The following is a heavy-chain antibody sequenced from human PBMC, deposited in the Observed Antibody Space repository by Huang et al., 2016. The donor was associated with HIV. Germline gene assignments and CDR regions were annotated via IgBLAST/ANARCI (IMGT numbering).Heavy chain of an antibody. CDR2: MNPSSGNT. Sequence: QVQLVQSGAEVKKPGASVKVSCKASGFNFNNYDFNWVRQASGQGLEWMGWMNPSSGNTGYAQKFQGRVTITRNTSITTAYMELRSLRSEDTAVYYCARARGFLYDSTGYYSRYYFDSWGQGTLVTISS. CDR3: ARARGFLYDSTGYYSRYYFDS. J-gene: IGHJ4*02. CDR1: GFNFNNYD. D-gene: IGHD3-22*01. V-gene: IGHV1-8*03.